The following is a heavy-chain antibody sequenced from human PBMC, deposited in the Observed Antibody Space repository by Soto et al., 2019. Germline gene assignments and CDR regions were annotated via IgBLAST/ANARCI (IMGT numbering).Heavy chain of an antibody. Sequence: GGSLRLSCAASGFTFSSYAMSWVRQAPGKGLEWVSAISGSGGSPYYADSVKGRFTISRDNSKNTLYLQMNSLRAEDTAVYYCAKDSPMVRGVIITPSYFDYWGQGTLVTVSS. CDR2: ISGSGGSP. CDR1: GFTFSSYA. D-gene: IGHD3-10*01. V-gene: IGHV3-23*01. CDR3: AKDSPMVRGVIITPSYFDY. J-gene: IGHJ4*02.